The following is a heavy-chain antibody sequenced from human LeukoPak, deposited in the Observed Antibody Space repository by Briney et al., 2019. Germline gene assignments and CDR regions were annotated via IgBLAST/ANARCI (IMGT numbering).Heavy chain of an antibody. Sequence: SETLSLTCTVSGGSISSYYWSWIRQPAGKGLEWIGRIYTSGSTNYNPSLKSRVTMSVDTSKNQFSLKLSSVTAADTAVYYCAVGDCSGGSCYYFDYWGQGTLVTVSS. CDR3: AVGDCSGGSCYYFDY. J-gene: IGHJ4*02. D-gene: IGHD2-15*01. V-gene: IGHV4-4*07. CDR2: IYTSGST. CDR1: GGSISSYY.